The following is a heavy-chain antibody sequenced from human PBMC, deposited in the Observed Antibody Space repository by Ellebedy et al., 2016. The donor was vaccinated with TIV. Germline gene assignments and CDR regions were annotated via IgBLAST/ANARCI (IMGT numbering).Heavy chain of an antibody. CDR3: ATDGSYGDFRSPAHAFET. J-gene: IGHJ3*02. V-gene: IGHV3-7*01. D-gene: IGHD4-17*01. CDR1: GFSFRSYW. CDR2: MRQDGGDK. Sequence: GGSLRLSCVGSGFSFRSYWMSWVRQAPGKGLEWVANMRQDGGDKYYVDSVKGRFTISRDNTKSSLYLQMNSLRAEDTAVYYCATDGSYGDFRSPAHAFETWGQGTMVSVSS.